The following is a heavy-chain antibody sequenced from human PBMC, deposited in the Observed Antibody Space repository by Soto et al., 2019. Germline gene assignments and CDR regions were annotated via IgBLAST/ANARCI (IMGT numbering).Heavy chain of an antibody. J-gene: IGHJ4*02. CDR3: ARGAVAAPGRCKLDY. CDR1: GGTFSSYA. V-gene: IGHV1-69*13. CDR2: IIPIFGTA. D-gene: IGHD6-13*01. Sequence: PVKGSCKASGGTFSSYAISWVRQAPGQGLEWRGGIIPIFGTANYAQKFQGRVTITADESTSTAYMELSSLRSEDTAVYYCARGAVAAPGRCKLDYWGQGTPVTVSS.